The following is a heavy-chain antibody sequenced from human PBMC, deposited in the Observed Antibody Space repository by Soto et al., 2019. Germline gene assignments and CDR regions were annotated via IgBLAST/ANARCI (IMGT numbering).Heavy chain of an antibody. Sequence: GGSLRLSCAASGFTFSNAWMSWVRQAPGKGLEWVGRIKSKTDGGTTDYAAPVKGRFTISRDDSKNTLYLQMNSLKTEDTAVYYCTTDRSRVATKYDFWSGYYSVDYWGQGTLVTVSS. J-gene: IGHJ4*02. CDR3: TTDRSRVATKYDFWSGYYSVDY. CDR2: IKSKTDGGTT. D-gene: IGHD3-3*01. CDR1: GFTFSNAW. V-gene: IGHV3-15*01.